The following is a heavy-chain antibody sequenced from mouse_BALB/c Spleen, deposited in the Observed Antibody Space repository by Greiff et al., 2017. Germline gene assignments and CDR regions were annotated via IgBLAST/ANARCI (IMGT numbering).Heavy chain of an antibody. CDR3: AREGVYDGYWYFDV. Sequence: EVQLQESGPGLVKPSQSLSLTCSVTGYSITSGYYWNWIRQFPGNKLEWMGYISYDGSNNYNPSLKNRISITRDTSKNQFFLKLNSVTTEDTATYYCAREGVYDGYWYFDVWGAGTTVTVSS. CDR2: ISYDGSN. D-gene: IGHD2-3*01. CDR1: GYSITSGYY. V-gene: IGHV3-6*02. J-gene: IGHJ1*01.